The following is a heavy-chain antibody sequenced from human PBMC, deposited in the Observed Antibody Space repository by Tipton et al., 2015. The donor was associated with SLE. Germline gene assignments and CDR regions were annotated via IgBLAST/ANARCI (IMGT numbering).Heavy chain of an antibody. V-gene: IGHV4-61*02. CDR2: IYTSGST. D-gene: IGHD5-18*01. CDR3: ARDKDGGYSYGLNGLDV. CDR1: GGSISSGSYY. Sequence: TLSLTCTVSGGSISSGSYYWSWIRQPAGKGLEWIGRIYTSGSTNYNPSLKSRVTISVDTSKNQFSLKLSSVTAADTAVYYCARDKDGGYSYGLNGLDVWGQGTTVTVSS. J-gene: IGHJ6*02.